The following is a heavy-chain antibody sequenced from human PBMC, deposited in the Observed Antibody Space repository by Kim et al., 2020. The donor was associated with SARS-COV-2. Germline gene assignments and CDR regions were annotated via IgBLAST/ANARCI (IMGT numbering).Heavy chain of an antibody. Sequence: SETLSLTCTVSGGSISSSSYYWCWIRQPPGKGLEWIGSIYYSGSTYYNPSLKSRVTISVDTSKNQFSLKLSSVTAADTAVYYCARRGTETEFDYWGQGTLVTVSS. CDR2: IYYSGST. V-gene: IGHV4-39*01. J-gene: IGHJ4*02. CDR3: ARRGTETEFDY. CDR1: GGSISSSSYY. D-gene: IGHD1-7*01.